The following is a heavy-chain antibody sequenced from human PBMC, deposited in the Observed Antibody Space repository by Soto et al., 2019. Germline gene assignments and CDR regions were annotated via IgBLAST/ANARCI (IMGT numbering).Heavy chain of an antibody. D-gene: IGHD6-13*01. V-gene: IGHV3-9*01. CDR2: ISWNSGSI. Sequence: AGGSLRLSCAASGFTFDDYAMHWVRQAPGKGLEWVSGISWNSGSIGYADSVKGRFTISRDNAKNSLYLQMNSLRAEDTALYYCAKDKEQLPFNWFDPWGQGTLVTVSS. J-gene: IGHJ5*02. CDR3: AKDKEQLPFNWFDP. CDR1: GFTFDDYA.